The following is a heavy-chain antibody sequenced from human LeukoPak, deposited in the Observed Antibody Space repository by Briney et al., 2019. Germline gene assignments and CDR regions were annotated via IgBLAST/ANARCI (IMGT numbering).Heavy chain of an antibody. J-gene: IGHJ4*02. V-gene: IGHV3-7*01. CDR1: GFTFNNYW. Sequence: GGSLRLSCAASGFTFNNYWVCWVRQAPGKGLEWVANIKQDGSEKFYVDSVKGRFTISRDNAKNSLYLQMNSLRAEDTAVYYCARDELWTVVEPALDYWGQGTLVTVSS. D-gene: IGHD2-2*01. CDR2: IKQDGSEK. CDR3: ARDELWTVVEPALDY.